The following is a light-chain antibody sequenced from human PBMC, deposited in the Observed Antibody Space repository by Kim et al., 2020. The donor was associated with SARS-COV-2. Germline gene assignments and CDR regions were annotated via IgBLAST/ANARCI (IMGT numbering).Light chain of an antibody. CDR1: HSGIGRNP. J-gene: IGLJ1*01. Sequence: GQRVTRSCSGGHSGIGRNPVNWYHKRTGTAPKLLINNNNMRPSVVPKRFSGFKSGPSGSLAISGRQSEDEGDYYCASWEDSWKGYVFGSGTKVTVL. CDR3: ASWEDSWKGYV. CDR2: NNN. V-gene: IGLV1-44*01.